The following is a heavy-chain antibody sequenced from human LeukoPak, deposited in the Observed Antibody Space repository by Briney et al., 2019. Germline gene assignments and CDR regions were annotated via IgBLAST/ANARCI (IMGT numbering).Heavy chain of an antibody. D-gene: IGHD4-23*01. CDR3: AKDLLGGNSVGWFDP. J-gene: IGHJ5*02. Sequence: PGGSLRLSCAASGFTFSSYGMHWVRQASGKGLEWVAFIRYDGSNKYYADSVKGRFTISRDNSKNTLYLQMNSLGAEDTAVYYCAKDLLGGNSVGWFDPWGQGTLVTVSS. CDR1: GFTFSSYG. CDR2: IRYDGSNK. V-gene: IGHV3-30*02.